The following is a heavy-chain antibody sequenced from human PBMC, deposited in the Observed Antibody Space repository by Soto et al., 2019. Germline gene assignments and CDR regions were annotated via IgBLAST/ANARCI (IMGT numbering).Heavy chain of an antibody. Sequence: EEQLVESGGGLVQPGGSLRLSCVASGFTSSRYWMHWVRQTPSEGLVWVSRVNRDGTITNYADSVEGRFTISRDNAKNTLYLEMNSLRAEDTALYYCAREYGDFVPPFDLWGQGTLVTVSS. CDR2: VNRDGTIT. J-gene: IGHJ4*02. CDR3: AREYGDFVPPFDL. V-gene: IGHV3-74*01. CDR1: GFTSSRYW. D-gene: IGHD2-21*02.